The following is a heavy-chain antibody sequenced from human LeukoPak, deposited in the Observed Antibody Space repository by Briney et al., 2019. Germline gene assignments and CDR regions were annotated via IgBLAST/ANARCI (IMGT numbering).Heavy chain of an antibody. CDR2: ISAYNGNT. V-gene: IGHV1-18*01. D-gene: IGHD2-2*01. CDR3: ASRRWFRSSSSVGNWFDP. Sequence: ASVKVSCKASGYTFTSYGISWVRQAPGQGLEWMGWISAYNGNTNYAQKLQGRVTMTTDTSTSTAYMELRSLRSDDTAVYYCASRRWFRSSSSVGNWFDPWGQGTLVTVSS. J-gene: IGHJ5*02. CDR1: GYTFTSYG.